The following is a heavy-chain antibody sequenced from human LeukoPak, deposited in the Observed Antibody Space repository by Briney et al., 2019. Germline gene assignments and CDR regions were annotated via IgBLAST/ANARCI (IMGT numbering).Heavy chain of an antibody. Sequence: GGSLRLSCAASGFTFSSYGMHWVRRAPGKGLEWVAVIWYDGSNKYYADSVKGRFTISRDNSKNTLYLQMNSLRAEDTAVYYCARSSIQLWELDYWGQGTLVTVSS. CDR2: IWYDGSNK. D-gene: IGHD5-18*01. V-gene: IGHV3-33*01. J-gene: IGHJ4*02. CDR1: GFTFSSYG. CDR3: ARSSIQLWELDY.